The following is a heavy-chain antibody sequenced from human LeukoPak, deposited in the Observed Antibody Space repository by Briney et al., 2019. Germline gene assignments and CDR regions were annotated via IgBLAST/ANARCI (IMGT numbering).Heavy chain of an antibody. CDR3: ARRRGSGRVDY. J-gene: IGHJ4*02. CDR1: GGSFSGYY. V-gene: IGHV4-34*01. Sequence: PSETLSLTCAVYGGSFSGYYWSWIRQPPGKGLGWIGEINHSGSTNYNPSLKSRVTISVDTSKNQFSLKLSSVTAADTAVYYCARRRGSGRVDYWGQGTLVTVSS. D-gene: IGHD6-19*01. CDR2: INHSGST.